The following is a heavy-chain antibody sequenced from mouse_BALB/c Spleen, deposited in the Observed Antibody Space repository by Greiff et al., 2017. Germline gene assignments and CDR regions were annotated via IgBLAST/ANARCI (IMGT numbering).Heavy chain of an antibody. V-gene: IGHV5-4*02. CDR1: GFTFSDYY. CDR2: ISDGGSYT. Sequence: EVQVVESGGGLVKPGGSLKLSCAASGFTFSDYYMYWVRQTPEKRLEWVATISDGGSYTYYPDSVKGRFTISRDNAKNNLYLQMSSLKSEDTAMYYWARDRGKYGNYGAMDYWGQGTSVTVSS. CDR3: ARDRGKYGNYGAMDY. J-gene: IGHJ4*01. D-gene: IGHD2-10*02.